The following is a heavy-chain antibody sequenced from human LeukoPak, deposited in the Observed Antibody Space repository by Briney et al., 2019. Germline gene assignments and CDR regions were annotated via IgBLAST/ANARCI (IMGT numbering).Heavy chain of an antibody. D-gene: IGHD6-13*01. Sequence: ASVKVSCKASGYTFTSYYMHWVRQAPGQGLEWMGIINPSGGSTSYAQKFQGRVTMTRDTSTSTVYMELSSLRSEDTAVYYCARVPPRIAAAGEISRFDPWGQGTLVTVSS. CDR1: GYTFTSYY. CDR3: ARVPPRIAAAGEISRFDP. CDR2: INPSGGST. V-gene: IGHV1-46*03. J-gene: IGHJ5*02.